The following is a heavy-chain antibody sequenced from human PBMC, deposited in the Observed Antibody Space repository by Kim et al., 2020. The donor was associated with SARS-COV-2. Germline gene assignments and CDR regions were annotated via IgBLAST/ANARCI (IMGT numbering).Heavy chain of an antibody. CDR2: I. V-gene: IGHV3-21*01. J-gene: IGHJ3*02. Sequence: IYHTDSVNGRFTISRDNAKSSLYLQMHSLRAEDTAVYYCARDSQFNAFDICGQGTMVTVSS. CDR3: ARDSQFNAFDI.